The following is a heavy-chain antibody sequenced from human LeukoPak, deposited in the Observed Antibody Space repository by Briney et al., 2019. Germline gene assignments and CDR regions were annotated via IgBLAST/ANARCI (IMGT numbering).Heavy chain of an antibody. Sequence: SETLSLTCTVSGGSISSYYWSWIRQPPGKGLEWIGYIYYSGSTNYNPSLKSRVTISVDMSKNQFSLKLSSVTAADTAVYYCARDSGGPNDYIWGSYRKDAFDIGGQGTMVTVSS. CDR2: IYYSGST. CDR3: ARDSGGPNDYIWGSYRKDAFDI. D-gene: IGHD3-16*02. CDR1: GGSISSYY. V-gene: IGHV4-59*01. J-gene: IGHJ3*02.